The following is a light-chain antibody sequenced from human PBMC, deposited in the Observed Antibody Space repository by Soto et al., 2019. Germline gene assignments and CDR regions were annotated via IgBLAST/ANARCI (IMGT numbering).Light chain of an antibody. CDR2: AAS. J-gene: IGKJ4*01. CDR1: QTIATY. Sequence: DIPMTQSPSSLSASVGDRVTITCRASQTIATYLNWYQHKPGRAPKLLIFAASSLHSGVPSRFSGSGSGTDFSLTINSLQPEDFASYYCQQSYTAPLTFGGGTKVEI. V-gene: IGKV1-39*01. CDR3: QQSYTAPLT.